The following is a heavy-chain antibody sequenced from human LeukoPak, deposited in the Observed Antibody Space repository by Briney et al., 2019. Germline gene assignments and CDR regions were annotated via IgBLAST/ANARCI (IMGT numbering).Heavy chain of an antibody. CDR3: TTDVYGWFDP. CDR1: GFTFGDYA. Sequence: GGSLRLSCTASGFTFGDYAMSWFRQAPGKGLEWVGRIKSKTDGGTTDYAAPVKGRFTISRDDSKNTLYLQMNSLKTEDTAVYYCTTDVYGWFDPWGQGTLVTVSS. CDR2: IKSKTDGGTT. D-gene: IGHD1-14*01. V-gene: IGHV3-15*01. J-gene: IGHJ5*02.